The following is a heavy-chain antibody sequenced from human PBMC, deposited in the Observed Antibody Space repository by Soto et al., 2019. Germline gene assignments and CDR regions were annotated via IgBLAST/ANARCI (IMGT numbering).Heavy chain of an antibody. CDR1: GFTFSSYW. J-gene: IGHJ4*02. Sequence: GSLRLSCAASGFTFSSYWMSWVRQAPGKGLEWVANIKQDGSEKYYVDSVKGRFTISRDNAKNSLYLQMNSLRAEDTAVYYCARDGVAYYDSSGYYSVWGQGTQVTVSS. V-gene: IGHV3-7*01. CDR3: ARDGVAYYDSSGYYSV. CDR2: IKQDGSEK. D-gene: IGHD3-22*01.